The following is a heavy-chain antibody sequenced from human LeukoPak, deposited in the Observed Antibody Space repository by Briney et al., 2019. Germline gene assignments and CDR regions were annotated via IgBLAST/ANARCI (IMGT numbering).Heavy chain of an antibody. Sequence: GGSLRLSCAASGFTFSSYGMHWVRQAPGKGLEGVAFIRYDGSNKYYADSVKGRFTISRDNSKNTLYLQMNSLRAEDTAVYYCHIGVRYSSSWTGGYYFDYWGQGTLVTVSS. J-gene: IGHJ4*02. D-gene: IGHD6-13*01. CDR3: HIGVRYSSSWTGGYYFDY. V-gene: IGHV3-30*02. CDR2: IRYDGSNK. CDR1: GFTFSSYG.